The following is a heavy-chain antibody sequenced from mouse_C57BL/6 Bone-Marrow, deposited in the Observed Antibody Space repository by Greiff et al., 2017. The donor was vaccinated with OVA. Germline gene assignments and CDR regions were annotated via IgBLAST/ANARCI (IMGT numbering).Heavy chain of an antibody. Sequence: QVQLQQSGPELVKPGASVKLSCKASGYTFTSYDINWVKQRPGQGLEWIGWIYPRDGSNKYNEKFKGKATLTVYTSSSTAYMELHSLTSEDSAVYFCAGDGYYVFAYWGQGTLVTVSA. CDR2: IYPRDGSN. V-gene: IGHV1-85*01. D-gene: IGHD2-3*01. CDR3: AGDGYYVFAY. J-gene: IGHJ3*01. CDR1: GYTFTSYD.